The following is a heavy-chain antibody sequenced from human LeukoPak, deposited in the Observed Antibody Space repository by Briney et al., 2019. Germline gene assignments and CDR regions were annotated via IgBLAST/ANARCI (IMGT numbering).Heavy chain of an antibody. D-gene: IGHD1-26*01. J-gene: IGHJ4*02. V-gene: IGHV5-51*01. CDR3: ARGSGSYHTAYMN. Sequence: HGESLKISFKGSGYSFTSYWIGWVRQMPGKGLEWMGIIYPGDSDTRYSPSFQGQVTISADKSLSTAYLQWSSLKASDTAMYYCARGSGSYHTAYMNWGQGSPVTVSS. CDR2: IYPGDSDT. CDR1: GYSFTSYW.